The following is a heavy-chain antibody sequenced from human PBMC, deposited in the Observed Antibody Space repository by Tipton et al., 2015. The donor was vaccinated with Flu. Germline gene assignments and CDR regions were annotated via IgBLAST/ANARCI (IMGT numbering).Heavy chain of an antibody. V-gene: IGHV3-30*02. CDR3: VKEYEWGFDIEH. CDR1: GFTFGSHG. J-gene: IGHJ1*01. CDR2: IRYDGSTT. Sequence: QLVQSGGGVVQPGGSLRLSCAASGFTFGSHGMHWVRQAPGKGLEWVAFIRYDGSTTYYADSVKGRFTISRDNSRNTLYLQMSGPRVEDTAVYYCVKEYEWGFDIEHWGQGTLVTVSS. D-gene: IGHD1-26*01.